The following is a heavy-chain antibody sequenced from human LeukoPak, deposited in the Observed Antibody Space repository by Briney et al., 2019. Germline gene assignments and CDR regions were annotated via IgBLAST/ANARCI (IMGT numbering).Heavy chain of an antibody. Sequence: PGGSLRLSCAASGFTFSSYGMHWVRQAPGKGLEWVSLIFSDGSTYYADSVRGRFTISRDNSKNTLYLQMNNLRAEDTAVYYCARVMTAITNWFDPWGQGTLVTVSS. CDR2: IFSDGST. J-gene: IGHJ5*02. CDR1: GFTFSSYG. CDR3: ARVMTAITNWFDP. V-gene: IGHV3-66*01. D-gene: IGHD2-21*02.